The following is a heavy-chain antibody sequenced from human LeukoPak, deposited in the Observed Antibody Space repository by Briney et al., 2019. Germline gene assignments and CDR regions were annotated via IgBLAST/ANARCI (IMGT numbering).Heavy chain of an antibody. V-gene: IGHV4-61*02. D-gene: IGHD3-22*01. Sequence: SETLSLTCTVSGGSISSGSYYWSWIRQPAGKGLERIGRIYTSGSTNYNPSLKSRVTISVDTSKNQFSLKLSSVTAADTAVYYCARDGTYYYDSSGPPTNFDIWGQGTMVTVSS. J-gene: IGHJ3*02. CDR1: GGSISSGSYY. CDR2: IYTSGST. CDR3: ARDGTYYYDSSGPPTNFDI.